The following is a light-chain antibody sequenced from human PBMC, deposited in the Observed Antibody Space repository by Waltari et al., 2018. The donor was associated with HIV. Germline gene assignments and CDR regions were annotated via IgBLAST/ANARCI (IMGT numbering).Light chain of an antibody. CDR3: QQSYSTLWT. Sequence: DIQITQSPSSLSASVGDRVTITCRASHSISSYLNWYQQKPGKAPNLLIYAASSVQSGFLSRFRRSGSETDFTLTSSSLQPEDFAAYYCQQSYSTLWTLGQGTKVEIK. CDR1: HSISSY. V-gene: IGKV1-39*01. CDR2: AAS. J-gene: IGKJ1*01.